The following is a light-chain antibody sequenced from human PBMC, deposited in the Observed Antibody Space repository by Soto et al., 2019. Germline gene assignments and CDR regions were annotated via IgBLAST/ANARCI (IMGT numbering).Light chain of an antibody. J-gene: IGKJ2*01. CDR1: QSITIY. CDR2: AAC. CDR3: QQSYSTPYT. Sequence: DIQMTQSPSSLSASVGDRVTITCRTSQSITIYLNWYQQKPGKAPKLLIYAACSLQSGVPSRFSGSGSGTDFTLTISSLQPEDFATYYCQQSYSTPYTFGQGTKLEIK. V-gene: IGKV1-39*01.